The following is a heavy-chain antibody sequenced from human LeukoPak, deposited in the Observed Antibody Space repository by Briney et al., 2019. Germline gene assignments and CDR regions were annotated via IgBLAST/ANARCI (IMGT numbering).Heavy chain of an antibody. CDR2: MYYRGNT. Sequence: PSETLSLTCTVSGGSISSITYYWGWIRQPPGKGLEWVGHMYYRGNTFYNPSLKSRVTISVDTSKNQFSLKLSSVTAADTAVYYCAIVDFWSGYYVDYWGQGTLVTVSS. CDR1: GGSISSITYY. D-gene: IGHD3-3*01. V-gene: IGHV4-39*07. J-gene: IGHJ4*02. CDR3: AIVDFWSGYYVDY.